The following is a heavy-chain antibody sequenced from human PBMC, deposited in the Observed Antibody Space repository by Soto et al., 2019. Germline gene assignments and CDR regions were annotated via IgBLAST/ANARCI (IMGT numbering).Heavy chain of an antibody. CDR2: ISGSGGRQ. J-gene: IGHJ6*02. CDR1: GFTFSSXA. CDR3: AKDGSFGGQDYYYGMDV. V-gene: IGHV3-23*01. Sequence: GGSLRLSCAASGFTFSSXAMXWVRQAPGKGLEWVSAISGSGGRQYYLESAKGRSTISRDNSKNTMYMQMNSLGADDTAVYYCAKDGSFGGQDYYYGMDVWGQGTTVTVSS. D-gene: IGHD3-10*01.